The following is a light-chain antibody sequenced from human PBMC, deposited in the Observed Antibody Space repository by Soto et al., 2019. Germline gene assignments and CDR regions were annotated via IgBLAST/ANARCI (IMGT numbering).Light chain of an antibody. CDR2: EVS. V-gene: IGLV2-8*01. CDR3: SSYAGSNTVV. J-gene: IGLJ2*01. CDR1: SSDVGGYNY. Sequence: QSVLTQPPSASGSPGQSVTISCTGPSSDVGGYNYVSWYQQHPGKAPKLMIYEVSKRPSGVPDRFSGSKSGNSACLTVSGLQAEDEADYYCSSYAGSNTVVFGGGTKLTVL.